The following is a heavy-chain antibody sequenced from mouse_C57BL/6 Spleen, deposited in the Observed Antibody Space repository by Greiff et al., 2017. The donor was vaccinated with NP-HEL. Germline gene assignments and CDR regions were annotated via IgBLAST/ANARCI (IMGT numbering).Heavy chain of an antibody. CDR1: GYAFSSYW. CDR2: IYPGDGDT. J-gene: IGHJ1*03. D-gene: IGHD1-1*01. V-gene: IGHV1-80*01. Sequence: QVHVKQSGAELVKPGASVKISCKASGYAFSSYWMNWVKQRPGKGLEWIGQIYPGDGDTNYNGKFKGKATLTADKSSSTAYMQLSSLTSEDSAVYFCARLPLYGGYFDVWGTGTTVTVSS. CDR3: ARLPLYGGYFDV.